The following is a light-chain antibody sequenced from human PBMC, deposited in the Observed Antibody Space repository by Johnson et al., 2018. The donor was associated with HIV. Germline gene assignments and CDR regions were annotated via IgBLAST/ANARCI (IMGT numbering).Light chain of an antibody. V-gene: IGLV1-51*02. Sequence: SVLTQSPSVSAAPGQKVTISCSGSSSNIGNNYVSWFQQLPGTAPKLLICENDKRPSGIPDRFSGSKSGTSATLGITGLQTGDEADYYCGTWDSSLSFYVFGTGTKVTVL. J-gene: IGLJ1*01. CDR2: END. CDR1: SSNIGNNY. CDR3: GTWDSSLSFYV.